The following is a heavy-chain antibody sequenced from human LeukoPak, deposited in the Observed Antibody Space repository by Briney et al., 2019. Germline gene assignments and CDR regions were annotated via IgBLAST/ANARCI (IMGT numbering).Heavy chain of an antibody. CDR2: INPNSGGT. J-gene: IGHJ3*02. CDR3: ARAGTGAAAAGPGTSFDI. D-gene: IGHD6-13*01. CDR1: GYTFTGYY. V-gene: IGHV1-2*02. Sequence: ASVKVSCKASGYTFTGYYMHWVRQAPGQGLAWMGWINPNSGGTNYAQKFQGRVTMTRDTSISTAYMELSGLRSDDTAVYYCARAGTGAAAAGPGTSFDIWGQGTMVTVSS.